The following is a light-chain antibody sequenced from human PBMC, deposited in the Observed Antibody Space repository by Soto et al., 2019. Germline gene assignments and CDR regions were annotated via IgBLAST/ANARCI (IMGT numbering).Light chain of an antibody. CDR1: QTISSW. J-gene: IGKJ1*01. CDR3: QHYNSYSEA. CDR2: KAS. Sequence: DRLTITCRASQTISSWLAWYQQKPGKAPKLMIYKASTLKSGVPSRFSGSGSGTEFTLTISSLQPDDVATYYCQHYNSYSEALGQGTKVDIK. V-gene: IGKV1-5*03.